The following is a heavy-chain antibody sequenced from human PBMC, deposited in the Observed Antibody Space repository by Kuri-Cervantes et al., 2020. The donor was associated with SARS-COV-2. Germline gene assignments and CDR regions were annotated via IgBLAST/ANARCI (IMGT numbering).Heavy chain of an antibody. CDR3: AKGYQFVGYSYGQGLFDY. Sequence: GESLKISCAASGFTFSSYGMHWVRQAPGKGLEWVAVISYDGSNKYYADSVKGRFTISRDNSKNTLYVQMNSLRAEDTAVYYCAKGYQFVGYSYGQGLFDYWGQGTLVTVSS. CDR2: ISYDGSNK. J-gene: IGHJ4*02. D-gene: IGHD5-18*01. CDR1: GFTFSSYG. V-gene: IGHV3-30*18.